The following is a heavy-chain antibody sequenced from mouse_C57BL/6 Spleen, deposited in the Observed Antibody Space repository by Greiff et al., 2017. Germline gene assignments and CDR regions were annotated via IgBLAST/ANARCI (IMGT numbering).Heavy chain of an antibody. CDR2: ISYDGSN. CDR1: GYSITSGYY. V-gene: IGHV3-6*01. CDR3: ARDHDGYSYAMDY. D-gene: IGHD2-3*01. J-gene: IGHJ4*01. Sequence: ESGPGLVKPSQSLSLTCSVTGYSITSGYYWNWIRQFPGNKLEWMGYISYDGSNNYNPSLKNRISITRDTSKNQFFLKLNSVTTEDTATYYCARDHDGYSYAMDYWGQGTSVTVSS.